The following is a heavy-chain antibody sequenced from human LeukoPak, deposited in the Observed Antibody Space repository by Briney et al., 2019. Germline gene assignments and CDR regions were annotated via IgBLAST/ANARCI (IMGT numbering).Heavy chain of an antibody. D-gene: IGHD2-15*01. Sequence: SETLSLTCTVSGGSINNYYWSWIRQPAGKGLEWIGRIYTRGSTNYNPSLKSRVTMSVDTCKNQFSLKLSSVTDADTAVYYCARGRYCSADVCSGGDAFDIWGQGTMVSVSS. CDR1: GGSINNYY. CDR2: IYTRGST. J-gene: IGHJ3*02. V-gene: IGHV4-4*07. CDR3: ARGRYCSADVCSGGDAFDI.